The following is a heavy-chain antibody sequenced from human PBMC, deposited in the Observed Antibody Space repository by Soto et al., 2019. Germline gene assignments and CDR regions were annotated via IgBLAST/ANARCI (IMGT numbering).Heavy chain of an antibody. Sequence: GGSLRLSCAASGFSFSSYSMSWIRQAPGKGLEWVSAISGSGGSTYYADSVKGRFTISRDNSKNTLYLQMNSLRAEDTAVYYCAKHSHSSSPVRVQPTNWGQGTLVSVSS. D-gene: IGHD6-13*01. CDR2: ISGSGGST. CDR1: GFSFSSYS. J-gene: IGHJ4*02. V-gene: IGHV3-23*01. CDR3: AKHSHSSSPVRVQPTN.